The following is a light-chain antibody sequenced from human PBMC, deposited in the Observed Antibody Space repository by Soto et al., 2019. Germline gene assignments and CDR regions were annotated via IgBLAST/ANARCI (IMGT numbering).Light chain of an antibody. CDR1: QSVSSK. CDR2: GAS. J-gene: IGKJ5*01. V-gene: IGKV3-15*01. Sequence: EIVMTQSPASLSVSPGGGATLSXRASQSVSSKLAWYQQKPGQAPRLLIYGASTRATGIPARFSGSGSGTEFTLIISSLQSEDSAVFYCQHYDSLPITFGQGTRLEI. CDR3: QHYDSLPIT.